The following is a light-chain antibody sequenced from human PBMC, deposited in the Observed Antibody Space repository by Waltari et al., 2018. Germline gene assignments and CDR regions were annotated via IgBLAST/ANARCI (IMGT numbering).Light chain of an antibody. CDR3: LQHNSYPFT. Sequence: DIQMTQSPSSLSASVGDTVTITCRASQGISSYLNWIQQKPGKAPKLLIYAATTLQSGVPSRVSGSGSGTEFTLTISSLQPEDFAAYYCLQHNSYPFTFGPGTKLDIK. CDR2: AAT. CDR1: QGISSY. J-gene: IGKJ3*01. V-gene: IGKV1-17*01.